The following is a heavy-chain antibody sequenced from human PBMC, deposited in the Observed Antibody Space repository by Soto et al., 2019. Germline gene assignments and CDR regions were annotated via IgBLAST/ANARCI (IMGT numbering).Heavy chain of an antibody. CDR1: GFTFSSYG. J-gene: IGHJ4*02. Sequence: QVQLVESGGGVVQPGRSLRLSCAASGFTFSSYGMHWVRQAPGKGLEWVAVISYDGSNKYYADSVKGRFTISRDNSKNTLYLQMNSLRAEDTAVYYCTKGLEMATITSYFYYWGQGTLVTVSS. CDR3: TKGLEMATITSYFYY. D-gene: IGHD5-12*01. CDR2: ISYDGSNK. V-gene: IGHV3-30*18.